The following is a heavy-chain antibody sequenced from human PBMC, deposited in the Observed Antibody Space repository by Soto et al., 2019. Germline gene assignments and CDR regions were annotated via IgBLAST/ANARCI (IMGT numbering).Heavy chain of an antibody. J-gene: IGHJ5*02. Sequence: ASVKVSCKASGYTFTSYYMYWVRQAPGQGLEWMGIINPSGGSTSYAQKFQGRVTMTRDTSTSTVYMELSSLRSEDTAVYYCARDGLGYSYGYPPNWFDPWGQGTLVTVSS. CDR1: GYTFTSYY. CDR2: INPSGGST. V-gene: IGHV1-46*01. CDR3: ARDGLGYSYGYPPNWFDP. D-gene: IGHD5-18*01.